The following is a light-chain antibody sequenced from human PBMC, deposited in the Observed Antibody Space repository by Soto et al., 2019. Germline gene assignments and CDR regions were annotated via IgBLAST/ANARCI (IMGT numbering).Light chain of an antibody. CDR1: SSDVDAYNF. Sequence: QSALTQPASVSGSPGQSIAISCPGTSSDVDAYNFVSWYQHHPGKAPKLMIFDVSNRPSGVSNRFSGSKSGNTASRTISGLQAEDEADYYCTSYTTSSTYVFGTGTKVTVL. J-gene: IGLJ1*01. CDR2: DVS. CDR3: TSYTTSSTYV. V-gene: IGLV2-14*03.